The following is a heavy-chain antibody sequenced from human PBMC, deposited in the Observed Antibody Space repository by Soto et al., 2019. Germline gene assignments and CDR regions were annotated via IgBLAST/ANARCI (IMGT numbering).Heavy chain of an antibody. V-gene: IGHV3-23*01. CDR2: ISDSGST. Sequence: EVHLLESGGGLVQPGGSLRLSCAASGFSFNNYAMNWVRQAPGQGLEWVSTISDSGSTYYADSVKGRFTISRDNSQSTLYLQMKSLRAEKPAVYFCAKDVGGYCCTPTSCLYFFHSWGRGTLVTVSS. CDR1: GFSFNNYA. D-gene: IGHD2-2*01. CDR3: AKDVGGYCCTPTSCLYFFHS. J-gene: IGHJ4*02.